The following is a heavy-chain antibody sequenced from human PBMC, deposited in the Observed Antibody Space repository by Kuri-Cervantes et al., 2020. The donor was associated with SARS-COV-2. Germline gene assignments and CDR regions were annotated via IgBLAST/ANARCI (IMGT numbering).Heavy chain of an antibody. CDR3: VRDRLRHFDI. Sequence: GGSLRLSCAASGFTFSSYAMSWVRQAPGKGLVWVSRISDDGSTTNYADSVKGRFTTSRDNAKNTLYLQMSSLRAEDTAVYYCVRDRLRHFDIWGQGTMVTVSS. J-gene: IGHJ3*02. CDR1: GFTFSSYA. CDR2: ISDDGSTT. V-gene: IGHV3-74*01. D-gene: IGHD2-21*02.